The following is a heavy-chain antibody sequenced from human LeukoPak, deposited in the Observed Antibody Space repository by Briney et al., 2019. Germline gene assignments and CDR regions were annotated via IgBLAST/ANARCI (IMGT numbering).Heavy chain of an antibody. V-gene: IGHV4-34*01. CDR3: ARQLGFDGMDV. D-gene: IGHD3-16*01. CDR2: INHSGST. Sequence: SETLSLTCAVYGGSFSGYYWSWIRQPPGKGLEWIGEINHSGSTNYNPSLKSRVTISIDTSKNQFSLKLSSVTAADTAVYYCARQLGFDGMDVWGQGTTVTVSS. J-gene: IGHJ6*02. CDR1: GGSFSGYY.